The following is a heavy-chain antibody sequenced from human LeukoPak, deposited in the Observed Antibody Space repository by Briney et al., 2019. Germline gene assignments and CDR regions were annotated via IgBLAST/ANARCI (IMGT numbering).Heavy chain of an antibody. CDR3: ASLVGSRIVGATYFDY. D-gene: IGHD1-26*01. Sequence: GGSLRLSCAASGFTFSSYWMSWVRQAPGKGLEWVANTKQDGSEKYYVDSVKGRFTISRGNAKNSLYLQMNSLRAEDTAVYYCASLVGSRIVGATYFDYWGQGTLVTVSS. J-gene: IGHJ4*02. V-gene: IGHV3-7*01. CDR2: TKQDGSEK. CDR1: GFTFSSYW.